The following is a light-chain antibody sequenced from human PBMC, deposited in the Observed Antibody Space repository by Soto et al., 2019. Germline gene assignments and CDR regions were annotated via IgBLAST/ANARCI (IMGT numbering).Light chain of an antibody. CDR1: SSDVGGYNS. J-gene: IGLJ1*01. CDR3: SSYTDSSNYV. Sequence: QSVLTQPRSVSGSPGQSVTISCTGTSSDVGGYNSVSWYQQHPGKAPKLMIYDVSDRPSGVPDRFSGSKSGNTASLTISGLQAEDEADYYCSSYTDSSNYVFGTGTKLTVL. V-gene: IGLV2-11*01. CDR2: DVS.